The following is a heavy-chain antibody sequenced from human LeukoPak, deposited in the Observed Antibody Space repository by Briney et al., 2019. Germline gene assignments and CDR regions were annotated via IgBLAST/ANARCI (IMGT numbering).Heavy chain of an antibody. CDR3: ARVTIAARGRAFDI. D-gene: IGHD6-13*01. Sequence: GGSLRLSCVASGFTFSDYYMTWIRQVPGKGLEWVSYISYRGSTRYYADSVKGPFTISRDNAKNSLYLQMTSLRAEDTAVYYCARVTIAARGRAFDIWGQGTMVIVSS. CDR2: ISYRGSTR. V-gene: IGHV3-11*01. CDR1: GFTFSDYY. J-gene: IGHJ3*02.